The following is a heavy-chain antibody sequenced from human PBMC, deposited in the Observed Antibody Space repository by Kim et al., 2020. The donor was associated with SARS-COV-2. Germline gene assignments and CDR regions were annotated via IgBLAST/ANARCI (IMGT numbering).Heavy chain of an antibody. CDR3: ASPSLPGLYYYGSGVRGDAFDI. Sequence: ASVKVSCKASGYTFTSYGISWVRQAPGQGLEWMGWISAYNGNTNYAQKLQGRVTMTTDTSTSTAYMELRSLRSDDTAVYYCASPSLPGLYYYGSGVRGDAFDIWGQGTMVTVSS. CDR2: ISAYNGNT. CDR1: GYTFTSYG. D-gene: IGHD3-10*01. V-gene: IGHV1-18*04. J-gene: IGHJ3*02.